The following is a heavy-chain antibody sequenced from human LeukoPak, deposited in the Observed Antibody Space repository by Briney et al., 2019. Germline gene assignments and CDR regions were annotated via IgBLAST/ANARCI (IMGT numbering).Heavy chain of an antibody. CDR2: IDLSGSTL. J-gene: IGHJ5*02. CDR1: GFTFSSYT. Sequence: GGSLRLSCAASGFTFSSYTMNWVRQAPGKGLEWVSYIDLSGSTLYYVDSVKGRFTISRDNAKNSLYLQMTSLRAEDTAVYYCARGPPLFDPWGQGTLVAVPS. V-gene: IGHV3-48*04. CDR3: ARGPPLFDP.